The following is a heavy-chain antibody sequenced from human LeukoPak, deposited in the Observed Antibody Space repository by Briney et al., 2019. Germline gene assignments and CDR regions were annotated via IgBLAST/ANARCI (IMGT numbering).Heavy chain of an antibody. CDR1: GFDFTTQG. Sequence: GGSLRLPCAMSGFDFTTQGIHRVRQAPGKGLEWVAFIRHDDTNKFYADSVTGRFTISRDRSNNTVFLQMGSLRPEDSGVYRCAKDSGEASTDLAHHYHYYIDVWGKGTTVSVSS. J-gene: IGHJ6*03. V-gene: IGHV3-30*02. CDR2: IRHDDTNK. CDR3: AKDSGEASTDLAHHYHYYIDV. D-gene: IGHD3-10*01.